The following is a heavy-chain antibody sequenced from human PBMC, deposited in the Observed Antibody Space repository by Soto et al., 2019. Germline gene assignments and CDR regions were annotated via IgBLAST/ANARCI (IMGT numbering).Heavy chain of an antibody. D-gene: IGHD6-6*01. Sequence: GSLRLSCAASGFTFSDYYMSWILQAPGKGLEWVSYISSSGSTIYYADSVKGRFTISRDNAKNSLYLQMNSMRAEDTAVYYCAGDLRYSSSWTLTYYYDGMDVWGQGTTVTVSS. V-gene: IGHV3-11*01. CDR2: ISSSGSTI. CDR3: AGDLRYSSSWTLTYYYDGMDV. CDR1: GFTFSDYY. J-gene: IGHJ6*02.